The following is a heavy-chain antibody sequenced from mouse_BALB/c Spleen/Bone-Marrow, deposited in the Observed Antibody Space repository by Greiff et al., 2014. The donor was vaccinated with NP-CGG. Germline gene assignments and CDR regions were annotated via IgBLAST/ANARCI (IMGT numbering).Heavy chain of an antibody. CDR2: ISSGDGST. CDR1: GFAFSSYD. Sequence: VQLQQSGGGLVKPGGSLKLSCAASGFAFSSYDMSWVRQTPEKRLEWVAYISSGDGSTYYPDTVKGRFTISRDNAKNTLYLQMSSLKSEDTAMYYCARHEDGYYDAMDYWGQGTSVTVSS. CDR3: ARHEDGYYDAMDY. D-gene: IGHD2-3*01. V-gene: IGHV5-12-1*01. J-gene: IGHJ4*01.